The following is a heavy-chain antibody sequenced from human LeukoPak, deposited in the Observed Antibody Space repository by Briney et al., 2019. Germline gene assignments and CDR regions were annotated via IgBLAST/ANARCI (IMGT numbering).Heavy chain of an antibody. CDR3: ASSATAAAAYYYYMDV. V-gene: IGHV1-2*02. Sequence: ASVKVSCKASGYTFISYDINWVRQVTGQGLEWMGWINPNSGGTNYAQKFQGRVTMTRDTSISTAYMELSRLRSDDTAVYYCASSATAAAAYYYYMDVWGKGTTVTVSS. CDR1: GYTFISYD. J-gene: IGHJ6*03. CDR2: INPNSGGT. D-gene: IGHD6-13*01.